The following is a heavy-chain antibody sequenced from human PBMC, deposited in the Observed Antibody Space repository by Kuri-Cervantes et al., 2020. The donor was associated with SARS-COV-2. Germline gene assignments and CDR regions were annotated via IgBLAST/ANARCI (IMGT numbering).Heavy chain of an antibody. D-gene: IGHD5-18*01. V-gene: IGHV4-39*07. CDR1: GAPISSRSYH. CDR2: ISYTGNT. Sequence: ESLKISCTVSGAPISSRSYHWVWIRQPPGKGLEWIGSISYTGNTYYSPSLKSRVTLSVDTSKNQFSLKLSSVTAADTAVYYCARDPGYNYGYDYWGQGTLATVSS. CDR3: ARDPGYNYGYDY. J-gene: IGHJ4*02.